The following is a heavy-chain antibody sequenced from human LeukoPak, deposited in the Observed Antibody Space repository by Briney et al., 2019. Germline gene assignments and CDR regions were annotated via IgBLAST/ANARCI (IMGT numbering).Heavy chain of an antibody. CDR1: GFTFSSSG. V-gene: IGHV3-33*01. CDR3: ARDRTSGSYFYYFDY. Sequence: GGSLRLSCAASGFTFSSSGMHWVRQAPGKGLGWVAVIWCDGSNKTNADSVNGRFSISRDNSNNTLYLQMNSLRAEDTAVYYCARDRTSGSYFYYFDYWGQRTLVGVSS. D-gene: IGHD1-26*01. J-gene: IGHJ4*02. CDR2: IWCDGSNK.